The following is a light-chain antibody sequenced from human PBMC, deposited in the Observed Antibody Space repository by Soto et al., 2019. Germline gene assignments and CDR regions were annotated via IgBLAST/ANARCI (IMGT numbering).Light chain of an antibody. V-gene: IGLV2-8*01. Sequence: QSALTQPPSASGSPGQSVTISCTGSSSDVGAYGFVSWYQHHPDKAPKLIIYEVTKRPSGVPDRFSGSKSGNTASLIVSGLQAEDEADYYCSSYTSTNTLVIFGGGTKLTVL. CDR2: EVT. CDR1: SSDVGAYGF. J-gene: IGLJ2*01. CDR3: SSYTSTNTLVI.